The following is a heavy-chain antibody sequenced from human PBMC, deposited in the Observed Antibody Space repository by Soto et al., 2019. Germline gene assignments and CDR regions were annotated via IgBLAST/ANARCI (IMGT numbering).Heavy chain of an antibody. CDR2: IVVGSGNT. CDR1: GFTFTSSA. V-gene: IGHV1-58*01. CDR3: AASNLNYSRGGTSWFDP. D-gene: IGHD1-7*01. Sequence: SVKVSCKASGFTFTSSALQWVRQARGQRLEWIGWIVVGSGNTNYAQKFQERVTITRDMSTSTAYMELSSLRSEDTAVYYCAASNLNYSRGGTSWFDPWGQGTLVTVSS. J-gene: IGHJ5*02.